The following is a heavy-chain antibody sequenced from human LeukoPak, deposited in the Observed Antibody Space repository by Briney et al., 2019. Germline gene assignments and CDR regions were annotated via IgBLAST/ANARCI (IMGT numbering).Heavy chain of an antibody. D-gene: IGHD3-22*01. CDR2: ISSSGSTI. V-gene: IGHV3-11*04. CDR3: AKFVEGGHDSSGSDYFDY. J-gene: IGHJ4*02. CDR1: GFTFSDYY. Sequence: GGSLRLSCAASGFTFSDYYMSWIRQAPGKGLEWVSYISSSGSTIYYADSVKGRFTISRDNAKNSLYLQMNSLRAEDTAVYYCAKFVEGGHDSSGSDYFDYWGQGTLVTVSS.